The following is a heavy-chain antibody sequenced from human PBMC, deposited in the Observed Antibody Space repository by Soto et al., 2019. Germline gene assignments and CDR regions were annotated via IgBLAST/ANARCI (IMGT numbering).Heavy chain of an antibody. V-gene: IGHV1-18*01. J-gene: IGHJ4*02. CDR1: GYTFTSYG. Sequence: AAVKCSFKASGYTFTSYGISWVRQAPGQGLEWMGWISAYNGNTNYAQKLQGRVTMTTDTSTSTAYMELRSLRSDDTAVYYCASDLVPSDSIGQHVDYWGQIALVTVSS. CDR2: ISAYNGNT. D-gene: IGHD3-22*01. CDR3: ASDLVPSDSIGQHVDY.